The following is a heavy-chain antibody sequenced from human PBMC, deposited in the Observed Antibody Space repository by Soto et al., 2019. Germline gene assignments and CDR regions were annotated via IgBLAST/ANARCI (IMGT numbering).Heavy chain of an antibody. V-gene: IGHV2-5*02. CDR1: GFSFTTSGVG. Sequence: QITLKESGPTLVKPTQTLTLTCTVSGFSFTTSGVGVGWIRQPPGKALEWLALIYWDDDKRYSPSLKSRLTITKDTSKNQVVRTMTNMDPVDTATYYCTRYYDILTGHPWFDPWGQGTLVTVSS. CDR3: TRYYDILTGHPWFDP. D-gene: IGHD3-9*01. J-gene: IGHJ5*02. CDR2: IYWDDDK.